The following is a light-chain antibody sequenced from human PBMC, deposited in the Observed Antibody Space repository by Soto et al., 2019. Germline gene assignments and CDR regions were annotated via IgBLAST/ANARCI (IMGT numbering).Light chain of an antibody. CDR1: QSIRSN. V-gene: IGKV1-39*01. CDR2: VAS. J-gene: IGKJ2*01. Sequence: DIQMTQSPSSLSASVGDRVTITCRASQSIRSNLNWYQQKPGKAPKLLIHVASTLQSGVPSRFSGSGSETDFTLTISSLQPEDFATYYCQQSYRTPLTFGQGTKLEIK. CDR3: QQSYRTPLT.